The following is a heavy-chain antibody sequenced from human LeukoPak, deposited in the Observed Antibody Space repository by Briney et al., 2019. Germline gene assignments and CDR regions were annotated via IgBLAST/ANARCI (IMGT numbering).Heavy chain of an antibody. V-gene: IGHV3-74*01. CDR2: INSDGSST. D-gene: IGHD2-2*01. J-gene: IGHJ4*02. CDR3: ARDGYCSSTSCYYFDY. CDR1: GFTFSNYW. Sequence: GGSLRLSCAASGFTFSNYWIHWVRQAPGKGLVWVSRINSDGSSTSYADSVKGRFTISRDNAKNTLYLQMNSLRAEDTAVYYCARDGYCSSTSCYYFDYWGQGTLITVSS.